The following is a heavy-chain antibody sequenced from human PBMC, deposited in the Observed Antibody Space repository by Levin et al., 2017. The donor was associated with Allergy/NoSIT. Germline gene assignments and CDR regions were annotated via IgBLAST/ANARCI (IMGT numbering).Heavy chain of an antibody. D-gene: IGHD4-17*01. J-gene: IGHJ4*02. CDR2: INPNSGGT. V-gene: IGHV1-2*02. CDR3: ARASDGDYLSYYFDY. Sequence: ASVKVSCKASGYTFTGYYMHWVRQAPGQGLEWMGWINPNSGGTNYAQKFQGRVTMTRDTSISTAYMELSRLRSDDTAVYYCARASDGDYLSYYFDYWGQGTLVTVSS. CDR1: GYTFTGYY.